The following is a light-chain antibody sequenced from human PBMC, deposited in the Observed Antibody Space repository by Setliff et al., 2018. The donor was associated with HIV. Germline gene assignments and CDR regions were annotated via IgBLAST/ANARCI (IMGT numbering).Light chain of an antibody. J-gene: IGLJ2*01. CDR1: SSDVGSTLSS. CDR3: CSYGRGDIWI. Sequence: QSALTQPASVSGSPGQSINLSCTGNSSDVGSTLSSVSWYQQDPGEVHKLLIFEVTRRPSGISDRFSASKSGNTASLTISGLQTEDEADYYCCSYGRGDIWIFGGGTKVTVL. CDR2: EVT. V-gene: IGLV2-23*02.